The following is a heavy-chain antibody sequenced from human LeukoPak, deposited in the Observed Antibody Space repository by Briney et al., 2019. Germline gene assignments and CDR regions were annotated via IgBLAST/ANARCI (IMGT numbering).Heavy chain of an antibody. CDR1: GFIFSSYG. D-gene: IGHD3-22*01. V-gene: IGHV3-23*01. J-gene: IGHJ4*02. CDR2: ISDSGDTT. Sequence: VGSLRLSCAASGFIFSSYGMSWVRLAPGKGLEWVSSISDSGDTTFYADFLKGRFTVSRDNSKNTLYLQMNSLTADDTAVYYCAKAGDSAYYHDKSGYYYWGQGTLFTVSS. CDR3: AKAGDSAYYHDKSGYYY.